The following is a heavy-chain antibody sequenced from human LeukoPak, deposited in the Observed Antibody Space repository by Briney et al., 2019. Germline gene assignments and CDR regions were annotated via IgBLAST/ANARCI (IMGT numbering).Heavy chain of an antibody. CDR1: AFIFSSYA. D-gene: IGHD3-22*01. V-gene: IGHV3-23*01. CDR3: AKDTFYDYDSSGYYD. J-gene: IGHJ4*02. Sequence: GGSLRLSCAASAFIFSSYAMSWVRQAPGKGREWDSVISGSGGSTYYADSVKGRFTISRDNSKHTLYPQMNRLRAEDTAVYYCAKDTFYDYDSSGYYDWGQGTLVTVSS. CDR2: ISGSGGST.